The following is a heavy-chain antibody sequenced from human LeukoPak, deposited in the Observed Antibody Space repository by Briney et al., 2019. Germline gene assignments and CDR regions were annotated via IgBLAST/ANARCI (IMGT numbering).Heavy chain of an antibody. CDR3: ARDGQFGGYRGFWYFDL. D-gene: IGHD5-12*01. Sequence: SETLSLTCNVSGGSITNSYWNWIRQPPGKGLEWIGYIHYSGNSNYNSFLKSRVSISVDTSKNQFSLNLNSVTAADTAMYYCARDGQFGGYRGFWYFDLWGHGTLVTVSS. J-gene: IGHJ2*01. V-gene: IGHV4-59*01. CDR2: IHYSGNS. CDR1: GGSITNSY.